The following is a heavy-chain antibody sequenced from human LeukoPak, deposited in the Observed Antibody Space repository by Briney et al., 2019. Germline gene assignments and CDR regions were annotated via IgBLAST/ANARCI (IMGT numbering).Heavy chain of an antibody. CDR3: ARGGRYCSSTSCYTQPRDFDY. D-gene: IGHD2-2*02. CDR2: MNPNSGNT. CDR1: GYTFTSYD. J-gene: IGHJ4*02. V-gene: IGHV1-8*01. Sequence: ASVKVSCKASGYTFTSYDINWVRQATGQGLEWMGWMNPNSGNTGYAQKFQGRVTMTRNTSISTAYMELSSPRSEDTAVYYCARGGRYCSSTSCYTQPRDFDYWGQGTLVTVSS.